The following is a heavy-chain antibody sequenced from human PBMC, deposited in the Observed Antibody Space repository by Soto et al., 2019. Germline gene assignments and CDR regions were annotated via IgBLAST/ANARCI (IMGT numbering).Heavy chain of an antibody. V-gene: IGHV1-18*01. Sequence: ASVKVSCKASGYTFTSYGISWVRQASGQGLEWMGWISAYNGNTKYSQKFQGRVTITRDTSASTAYMELSSLRSEDTAVYYCARGLNGYLHYFDYWGQGTPVTVSS. D-gene: IGHD5-18*01. CDR3: ARGLNGYLHYFDY. J-gene: IGHJ4*02. CDR1: GYTFTSYG. CDR2: ISAYNGNT.